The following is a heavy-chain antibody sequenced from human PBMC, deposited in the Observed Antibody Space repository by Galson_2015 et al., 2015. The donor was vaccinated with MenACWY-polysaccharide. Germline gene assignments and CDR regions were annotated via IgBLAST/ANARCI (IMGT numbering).Heavy chain of an antibody. CDR1: GFTFTNYY. CDR3: ARRAVGDFDP. CDR2: IKQHGNDK. Sequence: SLRLSCAASGFTFTNYYMGWVRQAPGKGLEWVANIKQHGNDKYYVDSVKGRFTISRDNAKNSVYLQMNSLRAEDTAVYFCARRAVGDFDPWGQGTLVTVSS. D-gene: IGHD3-16*01. V-gene: IGHV3-7*01. J-gene: IGHJ5*02.